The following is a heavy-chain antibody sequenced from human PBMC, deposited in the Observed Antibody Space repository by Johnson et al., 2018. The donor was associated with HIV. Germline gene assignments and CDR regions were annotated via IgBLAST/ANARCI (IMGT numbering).Heavy chain of an antibody. CDR3: AKVHSGQLVGYAFDI. V-gene: IGHV3-9*01. D-gene: IGHD1-26*01. CDR1: GFTFDDYA. J-gene: IGHJ3*02. CDR2: ISWNSGSI. Sequence: VQLVESGGGLMQPGGSLRLSCAASGFTFDDYAMHWVRQAPGKGLEWVSGISWNSGSIGYADSVKGRFTISRDNAKNSLYLQMNSLRAEDTALYYCAKVHSGQLVGYAFDIWGQGTMVTVYS.